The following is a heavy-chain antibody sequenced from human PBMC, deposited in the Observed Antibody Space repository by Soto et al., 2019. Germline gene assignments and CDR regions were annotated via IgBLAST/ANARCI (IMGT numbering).Heavy chain of an antibody. Sequence: SVKVSCKASGGTFSSYTISWVRQAPGQGLEWMGRIIPILGIANYAQKFQGRVTITADKSTSTAYMELSSLRSEDTAVYYCARSMAARHSHFDYWGQGTLVTVSS. J-gene: IGHJ4*02. CDR2: IIPILGIA. D-gene: IGHD6-6*01. CDR3: ARSMAARHSHFDY. V-gene: IGHV1-69*02. CDR1: GGTFSSYT.